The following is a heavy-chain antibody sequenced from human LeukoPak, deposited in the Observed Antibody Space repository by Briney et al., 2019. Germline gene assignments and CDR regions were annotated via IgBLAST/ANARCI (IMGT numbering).Heavy chain of an antibody. CDR2: ISSNGGST. CDR1: GLTFSSYA. J-gene: IGHJ6*02. CDR3: ARDGHSSSWYGLYYYYGMDV. Sequence: PGGSLRLSCSASGLTFSSYAMHWVRQAPGKGLEYVSAISSNGGSTYYADSVKGRFTISRDNSKNTLYLQMSSLRAEDTAVYYCARDGHSSSWYGLYYYYGMDVWGQGTTVTVSS. D-gene: IGHD6-13*01. V-gene: IGHV3-64D*06.